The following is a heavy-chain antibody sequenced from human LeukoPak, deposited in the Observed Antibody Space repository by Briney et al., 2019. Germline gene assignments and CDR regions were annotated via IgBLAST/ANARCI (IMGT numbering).Heavy chain of an antibody. V-gene: IGHV4-34*01. J-gene: IGHJ5*02. CDR3: ARGQGSHGYFRLGNWFDP. CDR1: GGSFSGYY. CDR2: INHSGST. Sequence: SETLSLTCAVYGGSFSGYYWSWIRQPPGKGLEWIGEINHSGSTNYNPSLKSRVTISVDTSKNQFSLKLSSVTAADTAVYYCARGQGSHGYFRLGNWFDPWGQGTLVTVPS. D-gene: IGHD5-18*01.